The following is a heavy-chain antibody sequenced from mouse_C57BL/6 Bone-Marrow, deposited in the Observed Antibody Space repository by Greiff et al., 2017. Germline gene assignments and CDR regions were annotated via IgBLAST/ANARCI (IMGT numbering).Heavy chain of an antibody. CDR2: IDPETGGT. V-gene: IGHV1-15*01. CDR1: GYTFTDYE. Sequence: VKLVESGAELVRPGASVTLSCKASGYTFTDYEMHWVKQTPVHGLEWIGAIDPETGGTAYNQKFKGKAILTADKSSSTAYMELRSLTSEDSAVYYCTRGNGYYGDYAMDYWGQGTSVTVSS. D-gene: IGHD2-3*01. J-gene: IGHJ4*01. CDR3: TRGNGYYGDYAMDY.